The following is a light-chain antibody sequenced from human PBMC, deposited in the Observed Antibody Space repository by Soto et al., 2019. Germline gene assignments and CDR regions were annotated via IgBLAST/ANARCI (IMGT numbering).Light chain of an antibody. V-gene: IGLV4-69*01. CDR3: QTWGTAYVL. CDR1: SGHSSYA. Sequence: QSVLTQSPSASASLGASVKLTFTLSSGHSSYAIAWHQQQPEKGPRYLMKVNSDGSHSKGDGIPDRFSGSSSGAERYFTISSLQSEDEADYYCQTWGTAYVLFGGGTKLTVL. CDR2: VNSDGSH. J-gene: IGLJ2*01.